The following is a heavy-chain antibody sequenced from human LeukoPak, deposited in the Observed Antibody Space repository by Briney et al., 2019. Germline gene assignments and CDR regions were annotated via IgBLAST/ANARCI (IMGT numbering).Heavy chain of an antibody. Sequence: SETLSLTCAVSGGSISSSNWWSWVRQPPGKGLEWIGEIYHSGSTNYNPSLKSRVTISVDKSKNQFSLKLSSVTAADTAVYYCASSGGYSYGYLAYWGQGTLITVSS. CDR1: GGSISSSNW. CDR2: IYHSGST. D-gene: IGHD5-18*01. CDR3: ASSGGYSYGYLAY. J-gene: IGHJ4*02. V-gene: IGHV4-4*02.